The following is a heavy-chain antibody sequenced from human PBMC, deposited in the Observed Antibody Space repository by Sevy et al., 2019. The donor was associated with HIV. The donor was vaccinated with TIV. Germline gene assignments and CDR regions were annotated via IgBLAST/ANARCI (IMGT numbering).Heavy chain of an antibody. CDR2: VFPNSGGT. D-gene: IGHD1-7*01. Sequence: ASVKVSCKASGYTFTGDYLHWVRQAPGHGLEWMGRVFPNSGGTNYAQKFQGRVTMTRDTSISTAYMELSRLRSDDTAVYYCARDGGGGTTNSGMDVWGQGTTLTVSS. V-gene: IGHV1-2*06. J-gene: IGHJ6*02. CDR3: ARDGGGGTTNSGMDV. CDR1: GYTFTGDY.